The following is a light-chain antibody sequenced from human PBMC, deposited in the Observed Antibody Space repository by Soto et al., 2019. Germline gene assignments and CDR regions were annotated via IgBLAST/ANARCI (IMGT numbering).Light chain of an antibody. V-gene: IGLV2-14*01. CDR1: SSDVGGYNY. J-gene: IGLJ1*01. Sequence: QSALNQPASVSGSPGQSITISCTGTSSDVGGYNYVSWYQQHPGKAPKLMIYDVSNRPSGVSNRFSGSKSGNTASLTNSGLQAEDEADYYCSSYTRSSTRYVLGTGTNVAVL. CDR2: DVS. CDR3: SSYTRSSTRYV.